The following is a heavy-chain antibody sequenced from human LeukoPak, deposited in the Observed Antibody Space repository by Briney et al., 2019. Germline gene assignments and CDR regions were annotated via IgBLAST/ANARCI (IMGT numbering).Heavy chain of an antibody. CDR2: ISSTSSAI. V-gene: IGHV3-48*04. J-gene: IGHJ4*02. D-gene: IGHD3-16*01. CDR1: GFTFSSYS. Sequence: GGSLRLSCAASGFTFSSYSMNWVRQAPGKGLEWLSYISSTSSAIYYADSLKGRFTISRDNAKNSLYLQMDSLRAEDTAVYYCARVVGSYGDSAYWGQGTLVTVSS. CDR3: ARVVGSYGDSAY.